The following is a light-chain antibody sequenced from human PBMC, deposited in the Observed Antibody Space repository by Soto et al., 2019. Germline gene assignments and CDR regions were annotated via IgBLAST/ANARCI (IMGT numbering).Light chain of an antibody. CDR2: SNN. V-gene: IGLV1-47*02. J-gene: IGLJ3*02. CDR3: AAWYDSLSVRV. Sequence: QSVLTQPPSASGTPGQRVTISCSGSSSNIGSNYVYWYQQLPGTAPKLLIYSNNQRPSGVPDRFSGSKSGTSASLAISGLRSEDEADYYCAAWYDSLSVRVFGGGTKLTVL. CDR1: SSNIGSNY.